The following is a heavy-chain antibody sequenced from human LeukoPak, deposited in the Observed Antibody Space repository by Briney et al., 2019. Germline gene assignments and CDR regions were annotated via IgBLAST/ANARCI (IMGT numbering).Heavy chain of an antibody. Sequence: GGSLRLSCAASGFTFSSYAMSWVRQAPGKGLELVSGISGSGGTTYYADPVKGRFTISRDSAKNSLYLQMNSLRAEDTAVYYCARFRTWGDKAFDYWGQGTLVTVSS. CDR1: GFTFSSYA. V-gene: IGHV3-23*01. CDR3: ARFRTWGDKAFDY. J-gene: IGHJ4*02. CDR2: ISGSGGTT. D-gene: IGHD2-21*02.